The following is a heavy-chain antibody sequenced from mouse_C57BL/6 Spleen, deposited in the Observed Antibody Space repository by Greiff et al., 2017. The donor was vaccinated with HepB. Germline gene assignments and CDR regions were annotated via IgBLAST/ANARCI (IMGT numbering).Heavy chain of an antibody. CDR2: IDPNSGGT. J-gene: IGHJ4*01. V-gene: IGHV1-72*01. Sequence: QVQLQQPGAELVKPGASVKLSCKASGYTFTNYWMHWVKQRPGRGLEWIGSIDPNSGGTKYNQKFKSKATLTVDKPSSTAYMQLSSLTSEDSAVYYCGREIDYWGQGTSVTVSS. CDR1: GYTFTNYW. CDR3: GREIDY.